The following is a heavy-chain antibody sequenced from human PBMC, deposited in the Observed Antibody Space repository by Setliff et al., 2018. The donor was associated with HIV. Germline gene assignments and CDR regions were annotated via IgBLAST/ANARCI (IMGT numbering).Heavy chain of an antibody. CDR2: INHRGST. V-gene: IGHV4-34*01. CDR1: GGSFSDYY. Sequence: PSETLSLTCAVYGGSFSDYYWSWIRQPPGQGLEWIGEINHRGSTDYMPSLKGRVTISVDTSKNQFSLKLNSVTAADTAVYYCARQGGFSSSSYPRNYIDVWGKGTTVTVSS. CDR3: ARQGGFSSSSYPRNYIDV. J-gene: IGHJ6*03. D-gene: IGHD6-13*01.